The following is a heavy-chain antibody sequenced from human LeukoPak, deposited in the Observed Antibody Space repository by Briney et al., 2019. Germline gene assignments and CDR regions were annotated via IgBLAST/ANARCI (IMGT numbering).Heavy chain of an antibody. Sequence: PGGSLRLSCAASGFTFSSYSMNWVRQAPGKGLEWVAVISYDGGNTYYADSVKGRFTISRDNSKNTLYLQMNSLRAEDTAVYYCARATGDYYYYGMDVWGQGTTVTVSS. V-gene: IGHV3-30*03. J-gene: IGHJ6*02. CDR1: GFTFSSYS. CDR2: ISYDGGNT. CDR3: ARATGDYYYYGMDV.